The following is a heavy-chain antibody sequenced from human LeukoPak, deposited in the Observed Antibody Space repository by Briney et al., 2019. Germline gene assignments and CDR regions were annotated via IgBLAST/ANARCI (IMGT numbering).Heavy chain of an antibody. Sequence: GASVKVSCKTSGYTFTGYYMHWVRQAPGQGPEWMGWINPNTGGTNYAQKFQGRVTMTSDTSISTAYMELSSLRSDDTAMYYCARAPMIVVVFPPRLDFWGQGTLVTVSS. D-gene: IGHD3-22*01. V-gene: IGHV1-2*02. CDR3: ARAPMIVVVFPPRLDF. CDR2: INPNTGGT. CDR1: GYTFTGYY. J-gene: IGHJ4*02.